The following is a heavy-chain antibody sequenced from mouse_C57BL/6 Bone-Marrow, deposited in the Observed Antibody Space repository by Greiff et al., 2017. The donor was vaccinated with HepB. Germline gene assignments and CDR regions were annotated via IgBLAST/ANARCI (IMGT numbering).Heavy chain of an antibody. CDR1: GFTFSSYA. D-gene: IGHD2-4*01. J-gene: IGHJ4*01. CDR3: ARVRIRRYYYAMDY. CDR2: ISDGGSCT. V-gene: IGHV5-4*03. Sequence: EVKLVESGGGLVKPGGSLKLSCAASGFTFSSYAMSWVRQTPEKRLEWVATISDGGSCTYYPDNVKGRFTISRDNAKNNLYLQMSHLKSEDTAMYYSARVRIRRYYYAMDYWGQGTSVTVSS.